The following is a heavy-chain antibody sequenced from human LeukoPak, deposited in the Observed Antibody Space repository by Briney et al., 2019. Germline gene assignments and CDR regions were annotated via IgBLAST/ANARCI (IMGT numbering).Heavy chain of an antibody. Sequence: PGGSLRLSCVPSGFTFTTYAMNWVRQAPGKGLEWVSGITSSGRTYYADSVKGRFTISRDSSKNTLYLQMTSLRADDTALYYCARSIPPDFWGQGTLVTVSS. CDR1: GFTFTTYA. CDR3: ARSIPPDF. D-gene: IGHD1-26*01. V-gene: IGHV3-23*01. J-gene: IGHJ4*02. CDR2: ITSSGRT.